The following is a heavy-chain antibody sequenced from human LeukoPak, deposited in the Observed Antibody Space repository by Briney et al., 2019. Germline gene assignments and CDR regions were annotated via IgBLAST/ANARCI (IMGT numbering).Heavy chain of an antibody. J-gene: IGHJ4*02. D-gene: IGHD3-22*01. CDR3: ASGGSSGYSLPRFDY. CDR2: IYYSGST. V-gene: IGHV4-59*01. Sequence: SETLSLTCTVSGGSISSYYWSWIRQPPGKGLEWIGYIYYSGSTNYNPSLKSRVTISVDTSKNQFSLKLSSVTAAETAVYYCASGGSSGYSLPRFDYWGQGTLVTVSS. CDR1: GGSISSYY.